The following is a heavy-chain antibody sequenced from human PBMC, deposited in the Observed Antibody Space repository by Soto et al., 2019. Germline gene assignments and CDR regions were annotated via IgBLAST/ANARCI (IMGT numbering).Heavy chain of an antibody. CDR1: GFTFSSYA. CDR2: ISGSGGST. Sequence: GGSLRLSCAASGFTFSSYAMSWVRQAPGKGLEWVSAISGSGGSTYYADSVKGRFTISRDNFKNTLYLQMNSLRAEDTAVYYCANAYGDYVRGPEYGYYYGMDVWGQGTTVTVSS. D-gene: IGHD4-17*01. V-gene: IGHV3-23*01. J-gene: IGHJ6*02. CDR3: ANAYGDYVRGPEYGYYYGMDV.